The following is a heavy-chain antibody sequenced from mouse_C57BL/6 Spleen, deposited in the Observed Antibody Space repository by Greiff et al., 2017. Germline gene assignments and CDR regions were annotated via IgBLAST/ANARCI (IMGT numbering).Heavy chain of an antibody. J-gene: IGHJ4*01. CDR3: VRGLLGAMDY. CDR2: IRSKSNNYAT. Sequence: DVQLVESGGGLVQPKGSLKLSCAASGFSFNTYAMNWVRQAPGKGLEWVARIRSKSNNYATYYADSVKDRFTISRDDSESMLYLQMNNLKTEDTAMYYCVRGLLGAMDYWGQGTSVTVSS. CDR1: GFSFNTYA. V-gene: IGHV10-1*01. D-gene: IGHD2-10*01.